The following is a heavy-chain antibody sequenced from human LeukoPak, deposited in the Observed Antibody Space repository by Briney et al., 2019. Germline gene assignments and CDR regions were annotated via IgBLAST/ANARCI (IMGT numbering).Heavy chain of an antibody. J-gene: IGHJ5*02. Sequence: SETLSLTCAVYGGSFSSYYWSWIRQPPGKGLEWIGYIYYSGSTNYNPSLKSRVTISVDTSKNQFSLKLSSVTAADTAVYYCARLGYCSSTSCYLWFDPWGQGTLVTVSS. V-gene: IGHV4-59*01. D-gene: IGHD2-2*01. CDR2: IYYSGST. CDR1: GGSFSSYY. CDR3: ARLGYCSSTSCYLWFDP.